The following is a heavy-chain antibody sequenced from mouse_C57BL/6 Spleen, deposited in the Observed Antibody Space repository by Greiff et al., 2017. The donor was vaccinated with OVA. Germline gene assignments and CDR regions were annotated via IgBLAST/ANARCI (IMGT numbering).Heavy chain of an antibody. Sequence: DVKLVESEGGLVQPGSSMKLSCTASGFTFSDYYMAWVRQVPEKGLEWVANINYDGSSTYYLDSLKSRFIISRDNAKNILYLQMSSLKSEDTATYYCARDRALLLRSYWYVDVWGTGTTVTVSS. J-gene: IGHJ1*03. CDR2: INYDGSST. D-gene: IGHD1-1*01. CDR1: GFTFSDYY. V-gene: IGHV5-16*01. CDR3: ARDRALLLRSYWYVDV.